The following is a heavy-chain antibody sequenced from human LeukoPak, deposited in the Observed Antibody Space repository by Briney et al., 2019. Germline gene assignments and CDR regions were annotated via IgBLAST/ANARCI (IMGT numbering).Heavy chain of an antibody. J-gene: IGHJ4*02. CDR1: GGTFSSYA. CDR2: IIPIFGTA. Sequence: SVKVSCKASGGTFSSYAISWVRQAPGQGLEWMGGIIPIFGTANYAQKFQSRVTITADESTSTAYMELSSLRSEDTAVYYCAGGITFGGVIATYTDYWGQGTLVTVSS. D-gene: IGHD3-16*02. V-gene: IGHV1-69*13. CDR3: AGGITFGGVIATYTDY.